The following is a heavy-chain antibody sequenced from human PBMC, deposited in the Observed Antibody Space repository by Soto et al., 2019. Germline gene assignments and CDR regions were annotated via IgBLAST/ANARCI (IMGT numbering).Heavy chain of an antibody. J-gene: IGHJ4*02. V-gene: IGHV1-69*13. CDR1: GGTFSSYA. CDR2: IIPIFGTA. D-gene: IGHD5-12*01. CDR3: ARDVPSGDGYNAADY. Sequence: AASVKVSCKASGGTFSSYAISWVRQAPGQGLEWMGGIIPIFGTANYAQKFQGRVTITADESTSTAYMELSSLRSEDTAVYYCARDVPSGDGYNAADYWGQGTLVTVSS.